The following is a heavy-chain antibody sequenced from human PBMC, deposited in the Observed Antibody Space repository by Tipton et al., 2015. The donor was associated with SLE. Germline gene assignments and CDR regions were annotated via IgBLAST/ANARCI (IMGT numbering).Heavy chain of an antibody. D-gene: IGHD3/OR15-3a*01. Sequence: LRLSCTVSGGSISSSSYYWSWIRQPPGKGLEWIGYIYCSGSTNYNPSLKSRVTISVDTSKNQFSLKLSSVTAADTAVYYCASGLGGIGGPFDYWGQGTLVTVSS. V-gene: IGHV4-61*01. CDR3: ASGLGGIGGPFDY. CDR2: IYCSGST. CDR1: GGSISSSSYY. J-gene: IGHJ4*02.